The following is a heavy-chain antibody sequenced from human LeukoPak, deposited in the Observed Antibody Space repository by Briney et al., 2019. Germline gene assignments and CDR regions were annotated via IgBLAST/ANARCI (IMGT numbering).Heavy chain of an antibody. CDR1: GYSISSGYY. V-gene: IGHV4-38-2*02. J-gene: IGHJ6*04. CDR3: ARAYSSSWYWNWFDP. CDR2: IYHSGNT. D-gene: IGHD6-13*01. Sequence: SETLPLTCTVSGYSISSGYYWGWIRQPPGKGLEWIGNIYHSGNTYYNPSLKSRVTVSVDMSKNQFSLKLNSVTAADTALYYCARAYSSSWYWNWFDPWGKGTTVTISS.